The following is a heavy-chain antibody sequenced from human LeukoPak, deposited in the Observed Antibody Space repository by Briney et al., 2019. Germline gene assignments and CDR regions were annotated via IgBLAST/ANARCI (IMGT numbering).Heavy chain of an antibody. D-gene: IGHD6-19*01. CDR1: GFTVSSNY. V-gene: IGHV3-53*01. J-gene: IGHJ4*02. CDR2: IFGGGGT. CDR3: ASWPGAWYGKDF. Sequence: GGSLRLSCAAFGFTVSSNYMSWVRQAPGKGLEWVSVIFGGGGTYYGGSVRGRFTISRDNSKNTLYLQMNSLRAEDTAVYHCASWPGAWYGKDFWGQGTLVTVSS.